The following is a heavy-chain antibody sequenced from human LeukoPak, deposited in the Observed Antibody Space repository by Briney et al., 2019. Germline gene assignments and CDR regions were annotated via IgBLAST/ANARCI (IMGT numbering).Heavy chain of an antibody. D-gene: IGHD1-7*01. V-gene: IGHV3-30-3*01. Sequence: PGGSLRLSCAASGFTFSSYAMRWVRQAPGKGLEWVAVISYDGSNKYYADSVKGRFTISRDNSKNTLYLQMNSLRAEDTAVYYCAREGSTRELQDAFDYWGQGTLVTVSS. CDR1: GFTFSSYA. CDR3: AREGSTRELQDAFDY. CDR2: ISYDGSNK. J-gene: IGHJ4*02.